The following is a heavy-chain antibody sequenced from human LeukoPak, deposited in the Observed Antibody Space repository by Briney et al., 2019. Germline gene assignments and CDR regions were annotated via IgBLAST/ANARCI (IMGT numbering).Heavy chain of an antibody. V-gene: IGHV4-61*02. J-gene: IGHJ6*03. CDR1: GGSLSSGSYY. CDR2: IYTSGST. Sequence: SQTLSLTCTVSGGSLSSGSYYWSWIRQPAGKGLEWIGRIYTSGSTNYNPSLKSRVTISVDTSKNQFSLKLSSVTAADTAVYYCARIVGAGYYYYYMDVWGKGTTVTVSS. CDR3: ARIVGAGYYYYYMDV. D-gene: IGHD1-26*01.